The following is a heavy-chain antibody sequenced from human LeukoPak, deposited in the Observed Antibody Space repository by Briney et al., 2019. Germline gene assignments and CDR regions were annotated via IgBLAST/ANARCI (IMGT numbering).Heavy chain of an antibody. CDR3: ARDLGAYYDSSDNWFDP. Sequence: GGSLRLSCAASGFTFRSYRMNGVRQAPAKGLVWVSRINTDGSSTSYADSVKGRFTISRDNAKNTLYLQMNSLRAEDTALYYCARDLGAYYDSSDNWFDPWGQGTLVTVSS. D-gene: IGHD3-22*01. J-gene: IGHJ5*02. CDR2: INTDGSST. V-gene: IGHV3-74*01. CDR1: GFTFRSYR.